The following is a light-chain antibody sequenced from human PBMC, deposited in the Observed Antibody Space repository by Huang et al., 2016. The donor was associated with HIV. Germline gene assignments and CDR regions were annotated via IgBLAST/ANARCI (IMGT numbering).Light chain of an antibody. V-gene: IGKV2-29*02. J-gene: IGKJ2*01. Sequence: DIVMTQTPLSLSVTPGQPASISCKSSQSLLHSNRKTYWYWYLHKPGQSPQLLMYELVSRFSGVADRFTCSGSTTDFTLKSSRVEAEDVGVYYCMQGLYSPYTCGQGTKLEIK. CDR3: MQGLYSPYT. CDR1: QSLLHSNRKTY. CDR2: ELV.